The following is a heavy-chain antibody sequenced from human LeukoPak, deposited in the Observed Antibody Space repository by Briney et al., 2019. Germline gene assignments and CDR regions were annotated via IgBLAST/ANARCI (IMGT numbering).Heavy chain of an antibody. CDR1: GFTFSSYW. CDR2: INSDGSST. V-gene: IGHV3-74*01. Sequence: GGSLRLSCAASGFTFSSYWMHWVRQAPGKGLVWVSRINSDGSSTSYADSVKGRFTISRDNAKNTLYLQVNSLRAEDTAVYYCARVWTAVVPAAMPIYYFDYWGQGTLVTVSS. D-gene: IGHD2-2*01. J-gene: IGHJ4*02. CDR3: ARVWTAVVPAAMPIYYFDY.